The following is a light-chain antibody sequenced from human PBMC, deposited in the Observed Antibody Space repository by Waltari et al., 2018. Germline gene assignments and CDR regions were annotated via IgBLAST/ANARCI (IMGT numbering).Light chain of an antibody. CDR3: QQYNSYSRT. CDR2: KAS. V-gene: IGKV1-5*03. J-gene: IGKJ1*01. CDR1: QSISSW. Sequence: DIQMTQSPSTLSASVGDRVTITCRASQSISSWLAWYQLKPGKAPKLLHYKASGLESGVPSRFSGSGSGTEFTLTISSLQPDDFATYYCQQYNSYSRTFGQGTKVEIK.